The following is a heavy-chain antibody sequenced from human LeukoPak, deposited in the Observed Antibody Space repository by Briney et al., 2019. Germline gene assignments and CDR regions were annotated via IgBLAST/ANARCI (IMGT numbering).Heavy chain of an antibody. Sequence: ASVKVSCKASGYTSTSYYINWVRQATGQGLEWMGWINPNSGNTGYAQKFQGRVNMTRSTSISTTYMELSNLTSEDTAVYYCARVVGYRNWFDPWGQGTLVTVSS. CDR1: GYTSTSYY. CDR3: ARVVGYRNWFDP. CDR2: INPNSGNT. D-gene: IGHD6-25*01. V-gene: IGHV1-8*01. J-gene: IGHJ5*02.